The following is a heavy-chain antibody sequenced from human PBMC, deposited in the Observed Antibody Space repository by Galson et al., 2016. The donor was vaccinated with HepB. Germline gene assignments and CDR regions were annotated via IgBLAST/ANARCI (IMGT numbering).Heavy chain of an antibody. V-gene: IGHV3-33*01. D-gene: IGHD2-15*01. Sequence: SLRLSCAPSGFSFSTYGMHWVRQAPGKGLEWLAVIWYDASKRNYADSVRGRFTVSRHNSKNTLYLQMNNLTADDTALYYCARVGRSGHFHFYMDGWGRGTTVTVSS. CDR1: GFSFSTYG. J-gene: IGHJ6*03. CDR3: ARVGRSGHFHFYMDG. CDR2: IWYDASKR.